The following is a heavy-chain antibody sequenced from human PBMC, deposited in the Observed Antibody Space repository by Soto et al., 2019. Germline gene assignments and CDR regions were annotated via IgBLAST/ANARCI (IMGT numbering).Heavy chain of an antibody. CDR3: ARVTYYYGSGSFN. V-gene: IGHV4-39*01. CDR2: IYYSGST. D-gene: IGHD3-10*01. J-gene: IGHJ4*02. Sequence: QLQLQESGPGLVKPSETLSLTCTVSGGSISSSSYYWGWIRQPPGKGLEWIGSIYYSGSTYYNPSLKSRVTISVDTSKNQFTLKLSSVTAADTAVYYCARVTYYYGSGSFNLGQGTLVTVSS. CDR1: GGSISSSSYY.